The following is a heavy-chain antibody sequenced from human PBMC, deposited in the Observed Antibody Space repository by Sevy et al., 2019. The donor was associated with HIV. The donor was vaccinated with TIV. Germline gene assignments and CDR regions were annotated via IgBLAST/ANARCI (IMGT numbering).Heavy chain of an antibody. V-gene: IGHV3-30*03. CDR2: ISYDGSNK. CDR3: ATYSNYDYFYGMDV. CDR1: GFIFSSYG. Sequence: GGSLRLSCAASGFIFSSYGMHWVRQAPGKGLEWVAVISYDGSNKFYADSVKGRFTISRDSSKNTVDLQMNSLRAEDTAVYYCATYSNYDYFYGMDVWGQGTTVTVSS. J-gene: IGHJ6*02. D-gene: IGHD4-4*01.